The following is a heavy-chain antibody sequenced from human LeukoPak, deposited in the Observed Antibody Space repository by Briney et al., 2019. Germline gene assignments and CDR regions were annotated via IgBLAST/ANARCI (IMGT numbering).Heavy chain of an antibody. CDR2: ISDSSGST. V-gene: IGHV3-23*01. Sequence: GGSLRLSCAASGFIFSSYAMSWVRQAPGKGLEWVSTISDSSGSTYYADSVKGRFTISRDNSKNTLYLQMNSLKTEDTAVYYCTTTPKPSTDFDWPYYYYYYYMDVWGKGTTVTVSS. D-gene: IGHD3-9*01. CDR1: GFIFSSYA. J-gene: IGHJ6*03. CDR3: TTTPKPSTDFDWPYYYYYYYMDV.